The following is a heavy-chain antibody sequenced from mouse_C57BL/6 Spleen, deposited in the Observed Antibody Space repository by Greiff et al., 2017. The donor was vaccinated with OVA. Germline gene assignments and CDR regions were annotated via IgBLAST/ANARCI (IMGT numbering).Heavy chain of an antibody. CDR1: GYTFTSYT. Sequence: QVQLKQSGAELARPGASVKMSCKASGYTFTSYTMHWVKQRPGQGLEWIGYINPSSGYTKYNQKFKDKATLTADKSSSTAYMQLSSLTSEDSAVYYCARREDYNFDYWGQGTTLTVSS. V-gene: IGHV1-4*01. J-gene: IGHJ2*01. CDR3: ARREDYNFDY. CDR2: INPSSGYT. D-gene: IGHD2-4*01.